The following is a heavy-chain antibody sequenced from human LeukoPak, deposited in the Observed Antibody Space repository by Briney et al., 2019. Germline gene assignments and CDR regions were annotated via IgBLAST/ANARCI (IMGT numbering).Heavy chain of an antibody. V-gene: IGHV3-48*03. D-gene: IGHD3-10*01. Sequence: GGSLRLSCAASGFTFSSCEMNWVRQAPGKGLEWVSYISSSGSTIYYADSVKGRFTISRDNAKNSLYLQMNSLRAEDTAVHYCAREGLASGSYKYYYYYMDVWGKGTTVTVSS. CDR2: ISSSGSTI. J-gene: IGHJ6*03. CDR1: GFTFSSCE. CDR3: AREGLASGSYKYYYYYMDV.